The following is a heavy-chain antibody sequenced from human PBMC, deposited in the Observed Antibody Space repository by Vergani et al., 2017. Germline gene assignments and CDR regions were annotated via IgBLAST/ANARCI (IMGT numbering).Heavy chain of an antibody. V-gene: IGHV1-2*04. J-gene: IGHJ3*02. CDR2: INPNSGGT. D-gene: IGHD3-22*01. Sequence: QVQLVQSGAEVKKPGASVKVSCKASGYTFTGYYMHWVRQAPGQGLEWMGWINPNSGGTNYGQKFQGWVTMTRDTSISTAYMELSRLRSDDTAVYYCARGYYYDSSGYHPRREHAFDIWGQGTMVTVSS. CDR1: GYTFTGYY. CDR3: ARGYYYDSSGYHPRREHAFDI.